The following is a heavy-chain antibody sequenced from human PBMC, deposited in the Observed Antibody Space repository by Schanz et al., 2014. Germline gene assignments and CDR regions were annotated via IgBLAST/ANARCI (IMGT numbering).Heavy chain of an antibody. CDR2: IYTSGST. J-gene: IGHJ5*02. CDR1: GGSISTYY. Sequence: QVQLQESGPGLVKPSETLSLTCTVSGGSISTYYWSWLRQPAGKGLEWIGRIYTSGSTNYNPSLKTRVTITRDTSKNQFSLKLSSVTAADTAVYYCAREPLSGYNWFDPWGQGSLVTVSS. V-gene: IGHV4-4*07. D-gene: IGHD6-25*01. CDR3: AREPLSGYNWFDP.